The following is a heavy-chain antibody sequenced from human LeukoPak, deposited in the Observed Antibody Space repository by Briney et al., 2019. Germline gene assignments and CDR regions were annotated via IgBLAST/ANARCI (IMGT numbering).Heavy chain of an antibody. CDR1: GGSISSSSYY. J-gene: IGHJ4*02. CDR3: ARLSWGWRGNYFDY. CDR2: IIYSGST. Sequence: SETLSLTCTVSGGSISSSSYYWGWIRQPPGKGLEWIWSIIYSGSTYYNPSLKSRVTISVDTSKNQFSLKLSSVTAADTAVYYCARLSWGWRGNYFDYWGQGTLVTVSS. V-gene: IGHV4-39*01. D-gene: IGHD3-16*01.